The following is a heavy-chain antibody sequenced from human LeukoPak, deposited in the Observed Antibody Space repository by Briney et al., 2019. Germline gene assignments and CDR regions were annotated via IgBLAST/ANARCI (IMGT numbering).Heavy chain of an antibody. V-gene: IGHV1-8*03. CDR3: ARNYYDFWSGYPSSYYYYYMDV. D-gene: IGHD3-3*01. CDR1: GYTFTSYD. Sequence: ASVKVSCKASGYTFTSYDMNWVRQATGQGLEWMGWMNPNSGNTGYAQKFQGRVTITRNTSISTAYMELSSLRSEDTAVSYCARNYYDFWSGYPSSYYYYYMDVWGKGTTVTVSS. J-gene: IGHJ6*03. CDR2: MNPNSGNT.